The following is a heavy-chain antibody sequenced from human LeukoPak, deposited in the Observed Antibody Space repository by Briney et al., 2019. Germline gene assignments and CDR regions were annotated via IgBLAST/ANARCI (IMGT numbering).Heavy chain of an antibody. CDR3: ARDSYGSGSYIGWYYGMDV. Sequence: PSQTLSLTCTVSGGSISSGDYYWSWIRRPPGKGLERIGYIYYSGSTYYNPSLKSRVTISVDTSKNRFSLKLSSVTAADTAVYYCARDSYGSGSYIGWYYGMDVWGKGTTVTVSS. D-gene: IGHD3-10*01. V-gene: IGHV4-30-4*01. J-gene: IGHJ6*04. CDR2: IYYSGST. CDR1: GGSISSGDYY.